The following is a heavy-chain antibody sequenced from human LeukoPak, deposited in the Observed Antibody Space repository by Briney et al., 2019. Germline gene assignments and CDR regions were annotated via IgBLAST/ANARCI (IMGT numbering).Heavy chain of an antibody. D-gene: IGHD6-13*01. Sequence: PGGSLRLSCAASGFTFSSYTMNWVRQAPGKGLEWVSSISSASGYIYYADSVKGRFTISRDNAKNSLFLQMSSLRAKDTAVYYCARSPSSWNEFDYWGQGTLVTVSS. V-gene: IGHV3-21*01. CDR1: GFTFSSYT. CDR2: ISSASGYI. CDR3: ARSPSSWNEFDY. J-gene: IGHJ4*02.